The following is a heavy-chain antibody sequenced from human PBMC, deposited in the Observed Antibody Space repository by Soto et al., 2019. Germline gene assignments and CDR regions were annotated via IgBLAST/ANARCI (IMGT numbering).Heavy chain of an antibody. D-gene: IGHD2-21*02. CDR1: GVSVRSYT. Sequence: SETLSLTCIVSGVSVRSYTWSWVRQPANKGLEWIGRVFSSVSATYNPSLKSRVSISMDTPENRISLKLDSVTAADAGVYFCARDGMTTGDTWGPGTLVTVSS. CDR2: VFSSVSA. J-gene: IGHJ4*02. V-gene: IGHV4-4*07. CDR3: ARDGMTTGDT.